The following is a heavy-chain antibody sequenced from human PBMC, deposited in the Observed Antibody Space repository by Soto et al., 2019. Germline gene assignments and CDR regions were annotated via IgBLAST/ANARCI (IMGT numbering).Heavy chain of an antibody. D-gene: IGHD1-26*01. CDR2: IDPSDSYT. J-gene: IGHJ5*02. V-gene: IGHV5-10-1*01. CDR1: GDSFTSYW. Sequence: GESLKTSCKGSGDSFTSYWISWVRQMTGKGLEWMGRIDPSDSYTNYSPSFQGHVTISADKSISTAYLQWSSLKASDTAMYYCARHPGASYYNWFDPWGQGTLVTVSS. CDR3: ARHPGASYYNWFDP.